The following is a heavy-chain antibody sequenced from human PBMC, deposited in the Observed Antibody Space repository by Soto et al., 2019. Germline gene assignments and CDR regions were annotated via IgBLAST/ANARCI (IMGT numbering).Heavy chain of an antibody. CDR3: ARGPPFDY. Sequence: QVQLVESGGGVVQPGRSLRLSCAASGFTFSSYAMHWVRQAPGKGLEWVAVISYDGSNKYYADSVKGRFTISRDNSKNTLYLQMNSLRAEDTAVYYCARGPPFDYWGQGTLVTVSS. CDR2: ISYDGSNK. V-gene: IGHV3-30-3*01. CDR1: GFTFSSYA. J-gene: IGHJ4*02.